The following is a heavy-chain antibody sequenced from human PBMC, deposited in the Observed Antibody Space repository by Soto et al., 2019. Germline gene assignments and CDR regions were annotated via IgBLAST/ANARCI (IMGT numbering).Heavy chain of an antibody. Sequence: EVQLLESGGGSVHPGGSLRLSCAASGFTFSNYAVSWVRQAPGKGLEWVSAVSGSGDTTYYADSVKGRFTISRDNSKTTLYLQMNSLRAEDTAVYYCATGGNSGWYQFDYWGQGTLVTVSS. CDR3: ATGGNSGWYQFDY. CDR2: VSGSGDTT. V-gene: IGHV3-23*01. D-gene: IGHD6-19*01. CDR1: GFTFSNYA. J-gene: IGHJ4*02.